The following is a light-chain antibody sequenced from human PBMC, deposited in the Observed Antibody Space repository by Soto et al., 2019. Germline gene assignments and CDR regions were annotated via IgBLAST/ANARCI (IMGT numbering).Light chain of an antibody. V-gene: IGKV3-11*01. CDR2: DAS. Sequence: EIVLTQSPATLSLSPGERVTLSCRASQNVSTYLSWYQQKPGQAPRLLIYDASDSTTSIPAKFSGSWSGTGFTLTIRRPEHEDSAVYFWQQGNNWLTFGYGAKVDIK. CDR3: QQGNNWLT. CDR1: QNVSTY. J-gene: IGKJ3*01.